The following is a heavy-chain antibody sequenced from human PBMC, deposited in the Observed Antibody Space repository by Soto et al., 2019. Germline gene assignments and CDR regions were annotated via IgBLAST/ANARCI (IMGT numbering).Heavy chain of an antibody. V-gene: IGHV4-34*01. CDR1: GGSFSGYY. CDR3: ARGKGSASHYYYGMDV. CDR2: INHSGST. J-gene: IGHJ6*02. Sequence: SETLSLTCAVYGGSFSGYYWSWIRQPPGKGLEWIGEINHSGSTNYNPSLKSRVTISVDTSKNQFSLKLSSVTAADTAVYYCARGKGSASHYYYGMDVWGQGTTVTVS.